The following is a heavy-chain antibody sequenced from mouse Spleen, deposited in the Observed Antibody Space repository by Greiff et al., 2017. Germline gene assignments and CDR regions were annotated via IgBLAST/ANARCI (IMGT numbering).Heavy chain of an antibody. Sequence: EVKLVESGGGLVQPKGSLKLSCAASGFSFNTYAMNWVRQAPGKGLEWVARIRSKSNNYATYYADSVKDRFTISRDDSESMLYLQMNNLKTEDTAMYYCVRQTGTQFAYWGQGTLVTVSA. V-gene: IGHV10-1*01. CDR1: GFSFNTYA. D-gene: IGHD4-1*01. CDR3: VRQTGTQFAY. J-gene: IGHJ3*01. CDR2: IRSKSNNYAT.